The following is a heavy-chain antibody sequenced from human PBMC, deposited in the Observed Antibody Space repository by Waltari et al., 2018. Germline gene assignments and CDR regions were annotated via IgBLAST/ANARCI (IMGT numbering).Heavy chain of an antibody. J-gene: IGHJ4*02. V-gene: IGHV3-23*01. Sequence: EVQLLESGGGLVQPGGSLRLSCAASGFTFSSYAMSWVRQAPGKGLEWVSAISGSGGSTYYADSVKGRFTISRDNSKNTLYLQMNSLRAEDTAVYYCARDWGEFGTFDYWGQGTLVTVSS. CDR1: GFTFSSYA. D-gene: IGHD3-16*01. CDR3: ARDWGEFGTFDY. CDR2: ISGSGGST.